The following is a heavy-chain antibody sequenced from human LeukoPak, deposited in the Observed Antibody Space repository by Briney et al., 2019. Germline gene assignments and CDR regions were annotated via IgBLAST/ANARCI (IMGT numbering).Heavy chain of an antibody. CDR3: ARAVVSSGWLDY. CDR1: GGSISSGGYS. V-gene: IGHV4-30-2*01. CDR2: IYHSGST. J-gene: IGHJ4*02. Sequence: PSETLSPTCTVSGGSISSGGYSWSWIRQPPGKGLEWIGYIYHSGSTYYNPSLKSRVTISVDRSKNQFSLKLSSVTAADTAVYYCARAVVSSGWLDYWGQGTLVTVSS. D-gene: IGHD6-19*01.